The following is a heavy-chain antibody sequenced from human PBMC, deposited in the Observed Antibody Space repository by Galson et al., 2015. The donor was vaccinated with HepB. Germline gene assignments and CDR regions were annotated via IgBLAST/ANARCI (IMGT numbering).Heavy chain of an antibody. J-gene: IGHJ6*02. Sequence: SLRLSCAASGFSFSDYYMTWIRQTPGKGLEWLSSISSSSIYTDYADSVKGRFTIFRDNAKNSLNLQMNNLRVDDTAVYYCARVSSSMWYGIYGMDVWGQGTTVTVSS. CDR3: ARVSSSMWYGIYGMDV. CDR2: ISSSSIYT. CDR1: GFSFSDYY. D-gene: IGHD2-2*01. V-gene: IGHV3-11*03.